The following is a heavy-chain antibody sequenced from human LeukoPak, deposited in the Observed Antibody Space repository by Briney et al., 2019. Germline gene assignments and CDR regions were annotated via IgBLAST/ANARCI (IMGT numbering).Heavy chain of an antibody. V-gene: IGHV4-39*01. CDR2: IYYSGST. CDR3: ARGGQLVPRY. D-gene: IGHD6-13*01. Sequence: SETLSLTCTVSGGSISSSSYYWGWIRQPPGKGLEWIGSIYYSGSTYDNPSLKSRVTISVDTSKNQFSLKLSSVTAADTAVYYCARGGQLVPRYWGQGTLVTVSS. J-gene: IGHJ4*02. CDR1: GGSISSSSYY.